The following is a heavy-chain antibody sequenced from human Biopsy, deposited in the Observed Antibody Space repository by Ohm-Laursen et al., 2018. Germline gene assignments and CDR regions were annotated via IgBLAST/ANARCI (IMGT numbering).Heavy chain of an antibody. D-gene: IGHD3-22*01. CDR1: GYTFTGYH. V-gene: IGHV1-2*02. CDR3: TRGGYYYDSLAYYYWFDP. CDR2: ITAKTGDT. J-gene: IGHJ5*02. Sequence: ASVKVSCKASGYTFTGYHVHWVRQAPGQGLEWMGWITAKTGDTNYAQKFQGRVTMTRDTSISTAYVDLSSLRSDDTAVYYCTRGGYYYDSLAYYYWFDPWGQGTLVTVSS.